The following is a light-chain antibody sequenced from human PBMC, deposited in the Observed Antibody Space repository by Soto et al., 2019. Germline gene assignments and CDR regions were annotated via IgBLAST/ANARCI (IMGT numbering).Light chain of an antibody. CDR3: QQYNSYWT. CDR1: QSISSW. Sequence: DIQMTQSPSTLSASVGDRVTITCRASQSISSWLAWYQQKPGKAPKLLIYDASSLESGVPSRFRGSESGTEFTLTISSRQPEDFATYYCQQYNSYWTFGQGTKVKSN. J-gene: IGKJ1*01. CDR2: DAS. V-gene: IGKV1-5*01.